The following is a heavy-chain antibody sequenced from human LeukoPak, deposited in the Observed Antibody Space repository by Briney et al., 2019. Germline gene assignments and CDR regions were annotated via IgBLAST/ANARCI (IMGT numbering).Heavy chain of an antibody. D-gene: IGHD5-12*01. J-gene: IGHJ4*02. Sequence: ASVKVSCKASGYTFTGYDINWVRQATGQGLEWMGGFDPEDGETIYAQKFQGRVTMTEDTSTDTAYMELSSLRSEDTAVYYCATDLSTATTYYFDYWGQGTLVTVSS. V-gene: IGHV1-24*01. CDR1: GYTFTGYD. CDR3: ATDLSTATTYYFDY. CDR2: FDPEDGET.